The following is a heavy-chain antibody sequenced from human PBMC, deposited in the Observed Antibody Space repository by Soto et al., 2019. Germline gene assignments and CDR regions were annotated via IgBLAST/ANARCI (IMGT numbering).Heavy chain of an antibody. CDR3: ARVIGGDFDY. CDR2: IYYSGST. J-gene: IGHJ4*02. Sequence: SETLSLTCTVSGGSISSYYWSGIRQPPGKGLEWIGYIYYSGSTNYNPSLKSRVTISVDTSKNQFSLKLSSVTAADTAVYYCARVIGGDFDYWGQGTLVTVSS. V-gene: IGHV4-59*01. D-gene: IGHD3-10*01. CDR1: GGSISSYY.